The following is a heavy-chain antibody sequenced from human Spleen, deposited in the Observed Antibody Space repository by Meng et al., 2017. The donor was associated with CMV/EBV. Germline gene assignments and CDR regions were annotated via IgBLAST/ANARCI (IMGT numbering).Heavy chain of an antibody. CDR3: ARVGAYCGGDCYLDY. V-gene: IGHV4-4*07. CDR2: IYSSGST. J-gene: IGHJ4*02. D-gene: IGHD2-21*02. CDR1: GGSIRGYS. Sequence: QGQLQQSGQALVKPSQTLSLTCTVSGGSIRGYSWSWSRQPAGKGLEWIGRIYSSGSTNYNPSLKSRVTVSVDTSKTQFSLRLSSVTAADTAVYYCARVGAYCGGDCYLDYWGQGTLVTVSS.